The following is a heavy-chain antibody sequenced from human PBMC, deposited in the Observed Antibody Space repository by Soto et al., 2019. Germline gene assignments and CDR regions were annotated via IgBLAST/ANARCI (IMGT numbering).Heavy chain of an antibody. V-gene: IGHV3-9*01. D-gene: IGHD3-9*01. CDR3: VQGRYPTMATPLDH. J-gene: IGHJ5*02. Sequence: EVQLVESGGGLVQPGRSLRLSCSASGFTFDDCAMHWVRQAPGKGPEWVSGISWDSATVGYAESVNGRFTIARADAKNSLYVEMDSLRREDTALYYCVQGRYPTMATPLDHWGEGTLVSVSS. CDR2: ISWDSATV. CDR1: GFTFDDCA.